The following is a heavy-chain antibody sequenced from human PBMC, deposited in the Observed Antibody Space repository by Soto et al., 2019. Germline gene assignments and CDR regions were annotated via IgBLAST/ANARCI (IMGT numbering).Heavy chain of an antibody. CDR1: GFTFGGSA. CDR2: IRSKTNSYAT. CDR3: TRQTDAVPWLVVPADYNFDY. J-gene: IGHJ4*02. D-gene: IGHD6-19*01. V-gene: IGHV3-73*02. Sequence: EGQLVESGGGLVQPGGSLKLSCAASGFTFGGSAMHWVRQASGKGLEWVGHIRSKTNSYATAYAESVKGRVTSSRDASMNKGFLHMNSLKTENTAVYFWTRQTDAVPWLVVPADYNFDYWGQVTMVTVSS.